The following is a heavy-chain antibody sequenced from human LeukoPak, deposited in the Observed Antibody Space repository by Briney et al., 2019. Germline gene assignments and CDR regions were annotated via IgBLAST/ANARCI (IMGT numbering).Heavy chain of an antibody. Sequence: GGSLRLSCADSGFTFSSNWMHWVRQAPGKGLVWVSRIASDGSSTDYADSVRGRFTISRDNAKNTLYLQMNSLRAEDTAVYYRTSARYGSNSDYWGQGTLVTVSS. CDR2: IASDGSST. CDR3: TSARYGSNSDY. V-gene: IGHV3-74*01. CDR1: GFTFSSNW. D-gene: IGHD4-23*01. J-gene: IGHJ4*02.